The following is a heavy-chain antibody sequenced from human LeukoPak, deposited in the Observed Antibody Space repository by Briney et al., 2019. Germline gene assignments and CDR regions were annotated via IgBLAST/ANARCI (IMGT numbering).Heavy chain of an antibody. CDR2: IWYDGSNK. Sequence: PGRSLRLSCAASGFTFSSYGMHWVRQAPGKGLEWVAVIWYDGSNKYYADSVKGRFTISRDNSKNTLYLQMNSLRAEDTAVYYRARGGDSSSWLYDAFDIWGQGTMVTVSS. D-gene: IGHD6-13*01. J-gene: IGHJ3*02. V-gene: IGHV3-33*01. CDR3: ARGGDSSSWLYDAFDI. CDR1: GFTFSSYG.